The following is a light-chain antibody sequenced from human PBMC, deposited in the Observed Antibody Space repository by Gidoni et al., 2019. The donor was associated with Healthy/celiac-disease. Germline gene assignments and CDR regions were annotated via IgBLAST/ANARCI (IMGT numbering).Light chain of an antibody. CDR3: QQRSNWPPIFT. CDR2: DAS. V-gene: IGKV3-11*01. J-gene: IGKJ3*01. CDR1: QSVSSY. Sequence: EIVLTQSPATLSLSPGERATLSCRARQSVSSYLAWYQQKPGQAPRLLIYDASNRATGIPARFSGSGSGTDFTLTISSLEPEAFAVSSCQQRSNWPPIFTFGPXTKVDIK.